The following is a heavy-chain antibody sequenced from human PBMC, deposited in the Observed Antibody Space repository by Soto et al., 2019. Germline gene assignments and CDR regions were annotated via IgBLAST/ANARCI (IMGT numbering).Heavy chain of an antibody. CDR1: GGYISSGGYY. V-gene: IGHV4-31*03. J-gene: IGHJ6*02. D-gene: IGHD1-26*01. Sequence: PSETLSLTCTVAGGYISSGGYYWSWIRQHPGKGLEWIGYIYYSGSTYYNPSLRSRVTISVDTSKNQFSLKLSSVTAADTAVYYCARVSGSYYYGMDVWGQGTTVTVSS. CDR3: ARVSGSYYYGMDV. CDR2: IYYSGST.